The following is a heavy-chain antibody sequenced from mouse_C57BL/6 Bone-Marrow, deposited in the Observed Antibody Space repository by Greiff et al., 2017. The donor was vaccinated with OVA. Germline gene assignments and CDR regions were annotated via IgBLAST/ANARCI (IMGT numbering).Heavy chain of an antibody. J-gene: IGHJ4*01. Sequence: EVQLQQSGPELVKPGASVKISCKASGYTFTDYYMNWVKQSHGKSLEWIGAINPNNGGTSYNQKFKGKATLTVDKSSSTAYMELRSLTSEDSAVYYCARDYYGSSYVAMDYWGQGTSVTVSS. D-gene: IGHD1-1*01. CDR3: ARDYYGSSYVAMDY. CDR2: INPNNGGT. CDR1: GYTFTDYY. V-gene: IGHV1-26*01.